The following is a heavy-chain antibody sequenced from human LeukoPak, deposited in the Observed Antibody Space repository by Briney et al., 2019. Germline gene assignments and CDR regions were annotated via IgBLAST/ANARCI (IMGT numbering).Heavy chain of an antibody. Sequence: ASVKVSCKASGYTFTGYYMHWVRQAPGQGLEWMGWINPNSGGTNYAQKFQGRVTMTRDTSISTAYMELSRLRSDDTAVYYCARDTADSGGYPDWYFDLWGRGTLVTVSS. D-gene: IGHD3-22*01. V-gene: IGHV1-2*02. CDR2: INPNSGGT. CDR1: GYTFTGYY. CDR3: ARDTADSGGYPDWYFDL. J-gene: IGHJ2*01.